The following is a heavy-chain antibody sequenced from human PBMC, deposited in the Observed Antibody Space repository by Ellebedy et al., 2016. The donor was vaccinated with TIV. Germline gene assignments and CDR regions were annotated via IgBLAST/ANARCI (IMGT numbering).Heavy chain of an antibody. V-gene: IGHV1-2*02. Sequence: AASVKVSCKASGYTFTGYYLHWVRQAPGQGPEWMGWINPESADTNYAQNFQGRVTLTRDTSISTAFMELSSLGSDDTAVYYCVRDPGSVEPHYYFDYWGQGTLVTVSS. CDR1: GYTFTGYY. CDR3: VRDPGSVEPHYYFDY. D-gene: IGHD1-14*01. CDR2: INPESADT. J-gene: IGHJ4*02.